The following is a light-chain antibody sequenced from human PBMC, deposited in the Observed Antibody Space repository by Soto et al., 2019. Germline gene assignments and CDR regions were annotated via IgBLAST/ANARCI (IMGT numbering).Light chain of an antibody. CDR1: QSISTW. V-gene: IGKV1-5*03. CDR2: KAS. CDR3: QQYKSYSPYT. Sequence: DIQMTQSPYTLSASVGDRVTITCRASQSISTWLAWYQQKPGKAPNLLIYKASSLGSGVPSRFSGSGSGTEFTLTISSLQPDDFATYYCQQYKSYSPYTFGQGTKLEIK. J-gene: IGKJ2*01.